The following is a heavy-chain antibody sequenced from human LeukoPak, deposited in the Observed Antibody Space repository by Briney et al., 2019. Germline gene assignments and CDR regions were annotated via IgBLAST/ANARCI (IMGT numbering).Heavy chain of an antibody. D-gene: IGHD1-7*01. Sequence: GGSLRLSCAASGFTFSSYGMHWVRQAPGKGLEWVAVMWYDGSNKYYADSVKGRFTISRDNSKNTLYLQMNSLRAEDTAVYYCARGRVGDNWNYYFDYWGQGTLVTVSS. CDR3: ARGRVGDNWNYYFDY. J-gene: IGHJ4*02. CDR2: MWYDGSNK. CDR1: GFTFSSYG. V-gene: IGHV3-33*01.